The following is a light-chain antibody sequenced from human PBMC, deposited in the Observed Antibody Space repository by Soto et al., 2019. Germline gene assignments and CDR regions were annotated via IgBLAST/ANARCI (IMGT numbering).Light chain of an antibody. CDR1: QRVSSN. V-gene: IGKV3-15*01. CDR3: QQNNNWQNT. J-gene: IGKJ2*01. CDR2: GAS. Sequence: EIGITQSPTTLSFSPGERATLSCRGSQRVSSNLAWYQQKPGQAPSLLIYGASTRATGIPARFSGSGSGTEFTLTISSLQSEDFAVYYCQQNNNWQNTFGQGTKLEIK.